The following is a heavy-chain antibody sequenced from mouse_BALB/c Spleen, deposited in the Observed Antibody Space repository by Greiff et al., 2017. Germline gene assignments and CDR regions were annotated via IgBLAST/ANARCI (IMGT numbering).Heavy chain of an antibody. J-gene: IGHJ4*01. CDR1: GFSFSSFG. D-gene: IGHD2-1*01. CDR3: ARYGNYAMDY. V-gene: IGHV5-17*02. Sequence: EVKLVESGGGLVQPGGSRKLSCAASGFSFSSFGMHWVRQAPEKGLEWVAYISSGSSTIYYADTVKGRFTISRDYPKNTLFLQMTSLRSEDTAMYYCARYGNYAMDYWGQGTSVTVSS. CDR2: ISSGSSTI.